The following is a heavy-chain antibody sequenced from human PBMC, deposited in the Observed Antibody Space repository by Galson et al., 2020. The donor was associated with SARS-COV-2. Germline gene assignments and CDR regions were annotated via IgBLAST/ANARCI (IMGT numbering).Heavy chain of an antibody. D-gene: IGHD6-13*01. V-gene: IGHV4-4*02. Sequence: SQTLSLTCAVSGGSISSSNWWSWVRQPPGKGLEWMGEIYHSGSTNYNPPLKSRVTISVDKSKNQFSLKLSFVTAADTAVYYCARDAGYSSPYNWFDPWGQGTLVTVSS. CDR1: GGSISSSNW. CDR2: IYHSGST. CDR3: ARDAGYSSPYNWFDP. J-gene: IGHJ5*02.